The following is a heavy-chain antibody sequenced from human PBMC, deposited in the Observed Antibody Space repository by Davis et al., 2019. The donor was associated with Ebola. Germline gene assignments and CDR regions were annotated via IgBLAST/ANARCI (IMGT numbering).Heavy chain of an antibody. V-gene: IGHV3-15*07. CDR3: TSTHSSSVDY. J-gene: IGHJ4*02. CDR2: IKSKTDGGTT. CDR1: GFTFSNAW. Sequence: GESLKISCAASGFTFSNAWMNWVRQAPGKGLEWVGRIKSKTDGGTTDYAAPVKGRFTISRDDSKNTLYLQMNSLKTEDTAVYYCTSTHSSSVDYWGQGTLVTVSS. D-gene: IGHD6-13*01.